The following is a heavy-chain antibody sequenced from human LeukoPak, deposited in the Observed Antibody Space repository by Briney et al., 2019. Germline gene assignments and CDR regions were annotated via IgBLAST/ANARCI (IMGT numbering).Heavy chain of an antibody. CDR3: ARDSKATGTDY. J-gene: IGHJ4*02. Sequence: PSETLSLTCAVYGGSFSGYYWSWIRQPPGKGLEWIGEINHSGSTNYSPSLKSRVTISVDTSKNQFSLKLSSVTAADTAVYYCARDSKATGTDYWGQGTLVTVSS. D-gene: IGHD5-24*01. CDR1: GGSFSGYY. CDR2: INHSGST. V-gene: IGHV4-34*01.